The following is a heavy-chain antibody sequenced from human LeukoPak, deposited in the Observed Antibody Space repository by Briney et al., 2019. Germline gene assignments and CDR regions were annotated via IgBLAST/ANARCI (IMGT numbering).Heavy chain of an antibody. J-gene: IGHJ4*02. Sequence: GSLRLSCAASGFTFDDYAMHWVRQAPGKGLEWVSLISWDGGSSYYADSVKGRFTISRDNAKNSLYLQMNSLRAEDTAVYYCARVGSSGRLATDYWGQGTLVTVSS. D-gene: IGHD3-22*01. CDR3: ARVGSSGRLATDY. CDR1: GFTFDDYA. V-gene: IGHV3-43D*03. CDR2: ISWDGGSS.